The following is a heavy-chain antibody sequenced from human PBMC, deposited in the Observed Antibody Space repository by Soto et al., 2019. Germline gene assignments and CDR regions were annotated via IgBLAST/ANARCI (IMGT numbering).Heavy chain of an antibody. CDR3: AREAAPFYYGDYGQYYYYYYYMDV. D-gene: IGHD4-17*01. Sequence: GASVKVSCKASGYTFTSYYMHWVRQAPGQGLEWMGIINPSGGSTSYAQKFQGRVTMTRDTSTSTVYMELSSLRSEDTAVYYCAREAAPFYYGDYGQYYYYYYYMDVWGKGTTVTVSS. J-gene: IGHJ6*03. CDR1: GYTFTSYY. V-gene: IGHV1-46*01. CDR2: INPSGGST.